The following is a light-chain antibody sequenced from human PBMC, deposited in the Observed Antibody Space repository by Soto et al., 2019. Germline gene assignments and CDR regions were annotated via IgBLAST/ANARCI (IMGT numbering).Light chain of an antibody. J-gene: IGKJ3*01. CDR2: DAS. Sequence: EIVLTQSPGTLSLSPGERATLSCRASQSVSSSYLAWYQQKPGQAPRLLIYDASNRATGIPARFSGSGSVTDFTLTISSLAPEDFAVYSCQQRSNWATFGPGTKVDIK. CDR1: QSVSSSY. V-gene: IGKV3D-20*02. CDR3: QQRSNWAT.